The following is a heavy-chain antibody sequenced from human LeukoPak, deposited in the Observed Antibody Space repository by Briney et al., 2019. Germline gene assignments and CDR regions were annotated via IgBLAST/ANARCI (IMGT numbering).Heavy chain of an antibody. J-gene: IGHJ4*02. CDR1: GFTFSSYG. CDR3: AKDLGAISHGFDY. V-gene: IGHV3-30*02. D-gene: IGHD1-26*01. CDR2: IRYDGSNK. Sequence: GGSLRLSCAPSGFTFSSYGMHWVRQAPGKGLEWVAFIRYDGSNKYYADSVKGRFTISRDNSKNTLYLLMNSLRAEDTAVYYCAKDLGAISHGFDYWGQGTLVTVSS.